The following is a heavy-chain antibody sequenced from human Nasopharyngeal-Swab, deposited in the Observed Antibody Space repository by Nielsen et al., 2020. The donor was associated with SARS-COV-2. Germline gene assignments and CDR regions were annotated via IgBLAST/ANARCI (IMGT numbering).Heavy chain of an antibody. V-gene: IGHV3-49*04. J-gene: IGHJ4*02. CDR2: IRNKAYGGTT. D-gene: IGHD2-15*01. CDR1: GFTFGEYT. Sequence: GESLKISCTASGFTFGEYTMAWVRQAPGKGLDWVGVIRNKAYGGTTEYAAPVKGRFTISRDDSKSVAYLQMNSLKTGDTAVYYCTRVKYCSGGSCYPANFFDYWGQGTLVTVSS. CDR3: TRVKYCSGGSCYPANFFDY.